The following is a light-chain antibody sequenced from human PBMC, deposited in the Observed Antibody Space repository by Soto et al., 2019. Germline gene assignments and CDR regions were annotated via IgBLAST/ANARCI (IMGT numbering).Light chain of an antibody. CDR2: AAS. V-gene: IGKV1-17*01. CDR1: RGIGDD. Sequence: DLQMTQSPSSLSASVGDRDIITCWASRGIGDDLGWYQQKPGKAPKRLIYAASSLQSGVPSRFSGSGSGTDFTLTISSLQPDDFASYYCLQHNTYPWTFGPGTKVEVK. J-gene: IGKJ1*01. CDR3: LQHNTYPWT.